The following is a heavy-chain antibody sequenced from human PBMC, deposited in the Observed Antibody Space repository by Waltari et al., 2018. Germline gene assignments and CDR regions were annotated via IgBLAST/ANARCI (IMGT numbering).Heavy chain of an antibody. CDR2: INHSGST. Sequence: QVQLQQWGAGLLKPSETLSLTCAVYGGSFSGYYWSWIRQPPGKGLEWIGEINHSGSTNYNPPLKGRVTISVDTSKNQFSLKLNSVTAADTAVYYCARGSRSYYYMDVWGKGTTVTVSS. CDR3: ARGSRSYYYMDV. J-gene: IGHJ6*03. V-gene: IGHV4-34*01. CDR1: GGSFSGYY.